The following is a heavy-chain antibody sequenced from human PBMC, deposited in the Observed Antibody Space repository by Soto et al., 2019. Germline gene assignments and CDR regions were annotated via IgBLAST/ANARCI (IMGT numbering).Heavy chain of an antibody. CDR3: ARDRSSSSVSYYYYYYGMDV. Sequence: PSQTLSLTCAISGDRVSSNSAAWDWIIQSASRGLEWVGRTYYRSKWYNDYAVSVKSRITINPDTSKNQFSLQLNSVTPEDTAVYYCARDRSSSSVSYYYYYYGMDVWGQGTTVTVSS. J-gene: IGHJ6*02. V-gene: IGHV6-1*01. D-gene: IGHD6-6*01. CDR2: TYYRSKWYN. CDR1: GDRVSSNSAA.